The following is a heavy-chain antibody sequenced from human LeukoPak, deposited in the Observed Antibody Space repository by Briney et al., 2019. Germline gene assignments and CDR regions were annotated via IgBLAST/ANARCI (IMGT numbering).Heavy chain of an antibody. CDR3: AREMGAVDYYYGMDV. V-gene: IGHV1-18*01. CDR1: GYTFTNFG. D-gene: IGHD6-19*01. J-gene: IGHJ6*02. Sequence: ASVKVSCKTSGYTFTNFGITWVRQAPGQGLEWVGWISAYNSNTNYAQRVQGRVTMTTDTSTSTAFMELRSLKSDDTAVYYCAREMGAVDYYYGMDVWGQGTTVTVSS. CDR2: ISAYNSNT.